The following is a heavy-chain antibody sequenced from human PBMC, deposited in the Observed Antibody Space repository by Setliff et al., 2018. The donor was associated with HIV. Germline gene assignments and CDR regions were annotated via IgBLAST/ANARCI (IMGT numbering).Heavy chain of an antibody. CDR1: GFSIATNW. J-gene: IGHJ6*03. D-gene: IGHD6-13*01. Sequence: GGSLRLSCAVSGFSIATNWMSWVRQAPGKGLEWVANIKQDGSDKYYVDSVKGRFTISRDNAKNSLYLQMNSLRAEDTAVYYCARVDGSSSWFYYYYYYMDIWGKGTTVTVSS. CDR2: IKQDGSDK. CDR3: ARVDGSSSWFYYYYYYMDI. V-gene: IGHV3-7*03.